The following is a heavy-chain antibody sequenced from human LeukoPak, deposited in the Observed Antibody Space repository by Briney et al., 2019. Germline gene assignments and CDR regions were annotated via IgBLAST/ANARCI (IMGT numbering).Heavy chain of an antibody. CDR3: ARGPYCGGDCYLFDP. V-gene: IGHV4-30-2*01. CDR1: GGSISSGGYS. J-gene: IGHJ5*02. Sequence: SETLSLTCAVSGGSISSGGYSWSWIRQPPGKGLEWIEYIYDSGSTYYNPSLKSRLTISVDRSKNQFSLKLSSVTAADTAVYYCARGPYCGGDCYLFDPWGQGTLVTVSS. D-gene: IGHD2-21*02. CDR2: IYDSGST.